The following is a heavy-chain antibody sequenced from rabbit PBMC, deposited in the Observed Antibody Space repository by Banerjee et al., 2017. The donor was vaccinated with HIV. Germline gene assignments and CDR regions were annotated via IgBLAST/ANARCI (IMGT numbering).Heavy chain of an antibody. CDR1: GLDFSSNHG. CDR2: IGVDSGST. Sequence: QEQLVESGGGLVQPGGSLKLSCKASGLDFSSNHGMSWVRQAPGKGLEWIGCIGVDSGSTYYASWVKSRFTISKTSSTTVTLQMTSLTAADTATYFCAREAYASSSGDYRDLWGPGTLVTVS. V-gene: IGHV1S45*01. CDR3: AREAYASSSGDYRDL. D-gene: IGHD1-1*01. J-gene: IGHJ4*01.